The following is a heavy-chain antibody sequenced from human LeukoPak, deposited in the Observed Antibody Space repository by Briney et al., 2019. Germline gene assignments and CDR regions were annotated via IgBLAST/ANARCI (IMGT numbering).Heavy chain of an antibody. CDR2: IYYSGST. Sequence: NPSETLSLTCTVSGGSISSHYWSWIRQPPGKGLEWIGYIYYSGSTNYNPSLKSRVTISVDTSKNQFSLKLSSVTAADTAVYYCARRLGYCSSTSCYKVGAFDIWGQGTMVTVSS. J-gene: IGHJ3*02. CDR3: ARRLGYCSSTSCYKVGAFDI. D-gene: IGHD2-2*02. CDR1: GGSISSHY. V-gene: IGHV4-59*11.